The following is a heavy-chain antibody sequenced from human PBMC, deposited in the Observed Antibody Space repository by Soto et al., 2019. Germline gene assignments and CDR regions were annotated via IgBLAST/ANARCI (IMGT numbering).Heavy chain of an antibody. CDR3: ARAHSSSWYY. CDR2: IIPILGIA. J-gene: IGHJ2*01. V-gene: IGHV1-69*04. CDR1: GYTFSYY. Sequence: SVKVSCKASGYTFSYYIHWVRQAPGQGLEWMGRIIPILGIANYAQKFQGRVTITADKSTSTAYMELSSLRSEDTAVYYCARAHSSSWYY. D-gene: IGHD6-13*01.